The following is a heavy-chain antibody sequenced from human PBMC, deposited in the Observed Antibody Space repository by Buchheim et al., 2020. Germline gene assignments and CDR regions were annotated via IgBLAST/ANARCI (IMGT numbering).Heavy chain of an antibody. Sequence: EVQLLESGGGLVQPGGSLRLSCAASGFTFSSYAMSWVRQAPGKGLEWVSAISGSGGSTYYADSVKGRFTISRDNAKNSLYLQMNSLTADDTAVYYCARSGYSSGRADYWGQGTL. CDR3: ARSGYSSGRADY. CDR2: ISGSGGST. J-gene: IGHJ4*02. D-gene: IGHD6-19*01. CDR1: GFTFSSYA. V-gene: IGHV3-23*01.